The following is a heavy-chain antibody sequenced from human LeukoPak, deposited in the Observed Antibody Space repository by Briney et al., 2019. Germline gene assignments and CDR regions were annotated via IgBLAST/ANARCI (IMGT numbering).Heavy chain of an antibody. J-gene: IGHJ3*02. D-gene: IGHD6-13*01. CDR2: INHSGST. Sequence: PSETLSLTCAVYGGSFSGYYWSWIRQPPGKGLEWIGEINHSGSTNYNPSLKSRVTISVDTSKNQFSLKLSSVTAADTAVYYCARVVPKQQLVDAFDIWGQGTMVTVSS. CDR3: ARVVPKQQLVDAFDI. CDR1: GGSFSGYY. V-gene: IGHV4-34*01.